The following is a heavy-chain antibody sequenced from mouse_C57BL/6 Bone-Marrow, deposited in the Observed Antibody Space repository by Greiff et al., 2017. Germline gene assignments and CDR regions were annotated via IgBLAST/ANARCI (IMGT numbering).Heavy chain of an antibody. V-gene: IGHV2-3*01. J-gene: IGHJ4*01. Sequence: VQVVESGPGLVAPSQSLSITCTVSGFSLTSDGVSWVRQPPGKGLEWLGVIWGDGSTNYHSALIARLSISKDNSKSQVFLKLNSRQTDDTATYYCAKTPDDYDMDYWGQGTSVTVSS. D-gene: IGHD2-4*01. CDR1: GFSLTSDG. CDR2: IWGDGST. CDR3: AKTPDDYDMDY.